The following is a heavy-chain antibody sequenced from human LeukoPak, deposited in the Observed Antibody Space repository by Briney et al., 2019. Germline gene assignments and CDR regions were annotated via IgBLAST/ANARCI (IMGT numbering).Heavy chain of an antibody. CDR1: GGSISSDDYY. CDR2: VYTSGTT. CDR3: ARRKGFGEGYFDS. V-gene: IGHV4-61*02. Sequence: PSETLSLTCTVSGGSISSDDYYCSWIRQPAGKGLEWIGRVYTSGTTNYNPSLKSRVTISVDTSKNQFSLKLTSVTAADTAVYYCARRKGFGEGYFDSWGQGTLVTVSS. D-gene: IGHD3-10*01. J-gene: IGHJ4*02.